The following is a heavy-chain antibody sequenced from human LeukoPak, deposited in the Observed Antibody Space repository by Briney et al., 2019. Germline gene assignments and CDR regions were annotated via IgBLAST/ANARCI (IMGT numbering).Heavy chain of an antibody. V-gene: IGHV1-18*01. Sequence: ASVKVSCKASGYTFTSYGISWVRQAPRQGLEWMGWISAYNGNTNYAQKLQGRVTMTTDTSTSTAYLALRSLRSDDTDVYFCACDRRVGEFDYWGQGTLVTVSS. CDR3: ACDRRVGEFDY. J-gene: IGHJ4*02. CDR2: ISAYNGNT. D-gene: IGHD3-16*01. CDR1: GYTFTSYG.